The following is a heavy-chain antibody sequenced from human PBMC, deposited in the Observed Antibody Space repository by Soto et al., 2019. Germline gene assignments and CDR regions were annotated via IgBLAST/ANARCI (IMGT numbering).Heavy chain of an antibody. CDR1: GFNFEDYG. D-gene: IGHD2-21*01. J-gene: IGHJ4*02. Sequence: EVQLVESGGGLVQPGRSLRLSCRDSGFNFEDYGMHWVRQAPGKGLEWVSSISWNSEATGYADSVRGRFTTSRDNAKNSLYLEMNSLRPEDTALYFCGKGIPPEQWGQGTQVTVSS. CDR3: GKGIPPEQ. V-gene: IGHV3-9*01. CDR2: ISWNSEAT.